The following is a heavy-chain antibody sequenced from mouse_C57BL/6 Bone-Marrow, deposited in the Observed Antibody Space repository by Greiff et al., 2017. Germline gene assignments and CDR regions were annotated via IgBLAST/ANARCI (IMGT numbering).Heavy chain of an antibody. CDR2: IRNKANGYTT. V-gene: IGHV7-3*01. D-gene: IGHD2-1*01. CDR3: ARGNLWFAY. J-gene: IGHJ3*01. Sequence: EVHLVESGGGLVQPGGSLSLSCAASGFTFTDYYMSWVRQPPGKALEWLGFIRNKANGYTTEYSASVKGRFTISRENSQSILYLQLKALRAEDSATYYGARGNLWFAYWGQGTLVTVSA. CDR1: GFTFTDYY.